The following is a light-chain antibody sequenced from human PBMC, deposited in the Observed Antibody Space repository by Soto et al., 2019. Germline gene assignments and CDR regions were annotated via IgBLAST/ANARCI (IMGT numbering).Light chain of an antibody. CDR1: QSVSSSY. J-gene: IGKJ1*01. Sequence: EIVLTQSPGTLSLSPGERATLSCRASQSVSSSYLAWYQPKPGQAPRLLIYGASSRATGIPDRFSGSGSGKHFTITISRLEPEDFAVYYCQQYGSSRTFGQGTKVEIK. V-gene: IGKV3-20*01. CDR3: QQYGSSRT. CDR2: GAS.